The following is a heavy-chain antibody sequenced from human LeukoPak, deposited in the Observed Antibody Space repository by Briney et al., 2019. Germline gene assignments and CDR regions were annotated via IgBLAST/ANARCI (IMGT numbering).Heavy chain of an antibody. CDR3: ARGGYSSSWYVSYYYYYGMDV. J-gene: IGHJ6*02. CDR2: IYYSGST. Sequence: SETLSLTCTVSGGSIRSYYWSWIRQPPGKGLEWIGYIYYSGSTNYNPSLKSRVTISVDTSKNQFSLKLSSVTAADTAVYYCARGGYSSSWYVSYYYYYGMDVWGQGTTVTVSS. V-gene: IGHV4-59*01. CDR1: GGSIRSYY. D-gene: IGHD6-13*01.